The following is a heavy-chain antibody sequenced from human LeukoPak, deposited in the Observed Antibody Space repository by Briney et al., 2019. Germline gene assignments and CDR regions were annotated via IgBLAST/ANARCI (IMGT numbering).Heavy chain of an antibody. CDR1: GYTFTSYG. V-gene: IGHV1-18*01. Sequence: SVKVSCKASGYTFTSYGISWVRQAPGQGLEWMGWISAYNGNTNYAQKLQGRVTMTTDTSTSTAYMELRSLRSDDTAVYYCARSGVLRFLEWLLYLDYWGQGTLVTVSS. D-gene: IGHD3-3*01. CDR3: ARSGVLRFLEWLLYLDY. CDR2: ISAYNGNT. J-gene: IGHJ4*02.